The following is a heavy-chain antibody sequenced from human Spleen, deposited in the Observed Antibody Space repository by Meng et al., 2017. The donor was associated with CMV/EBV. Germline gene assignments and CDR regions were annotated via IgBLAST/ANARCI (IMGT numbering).Heavy chain of an antibody. D-gene: IGHD3-10*02. J-gene: IGHJ3*02. CDR1: GSTFSNYA. V-gene: IGHV3-23*01. CDR2: ISGSGGNT. Sequence: ASGSTFSNYAMNWVRQAPGKGLEWVSGISGSGGNTYYADSVKGRFTISRDNSKNTLYLQMNSLRAEDTAVYYCANGYIFGRAAFDIWGQGTMVTVSS. CDR3: ANGYIFGRAAFDI.